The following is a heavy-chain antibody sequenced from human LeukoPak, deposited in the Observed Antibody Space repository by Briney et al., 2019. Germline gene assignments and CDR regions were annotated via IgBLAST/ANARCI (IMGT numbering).Heavy chain of an antibody. V-gene: IGHV3-33*01. D-gene: IGHD6-13*01. Sequence: GGSLRLSCAASGFTFSSYGMHWVRQAPGKGLEWVAVIWYDGSNKYYADSVKGRFTISRDNSKNTLYPQMNSLGAEDTAVYYCARGRMEDSSWYEGPNWFDPWGQGTLVTVSS. CDR3: ARGRMEDSSWYEGPNWFDP. CDR2: IWYDGSNK. CDR1: GFTFSSYG. J-gene: IGHJ5*02.